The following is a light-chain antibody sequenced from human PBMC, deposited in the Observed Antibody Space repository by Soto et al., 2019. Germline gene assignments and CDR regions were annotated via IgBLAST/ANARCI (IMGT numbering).Light chain of an antibody. CDR1: QSVPSDW. CDR2: GAA. J-gene: IGKJ2*01. Sequence: EIVLTQSPGTLSLSPGERATLSCRASQSVPSDWLAWYRHKPGQAPRLLIYGAASRATGVPDSVSGSGSGTDFTLTINILEPEDFAVYYCQQYGNFPYTFGQGTKLEIK. CDR3: QQYGNFPYT. V-gene: IGKV3-20*01.